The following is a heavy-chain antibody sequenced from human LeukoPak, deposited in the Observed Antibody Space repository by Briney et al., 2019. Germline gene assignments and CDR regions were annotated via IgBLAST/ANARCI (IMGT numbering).Heavy chain of an antibody. CDR3: ARGGTFGVDISDY. CDR1: GFTFSAYS. J-gene: IGHJ4*02. D-gene: IGHD3-3*01. V-gene: IGHV3-21*01. CDR2: IDSGSRDT. Sequence: PGGSLRLSCAVSGFTFSAYSMTWVRQAPGKGLEWVSSIDSGSRDTYYADSVRGRFTISRDNAKNSLYLQMNSLRAEDTAVYYCARGGTFGVDISDYWGQGTLVTVST.